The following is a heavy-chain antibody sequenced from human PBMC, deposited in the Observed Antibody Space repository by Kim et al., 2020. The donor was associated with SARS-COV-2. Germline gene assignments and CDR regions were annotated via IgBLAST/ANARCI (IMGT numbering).Heavy chain of an antibody. V-gene: IGHV4-31*03. D-gene: IGHD3-16*02. Sequence: SETLSLTCTVSGGSISSGGYYWSWIRQHPGKGLEWIGYIYYSGSTYYNPSLKSRVTISVDTSKNQFSLKLRSVTAADTAVYYCARGDYDYIWGSYRRFDYWGPGTLVTVSS. J-gene: IGHJ4*02. CDR1: GGSISSGGYY. CDR2: IYYSGST. CDR3: ARGDYDYIWGSYRRFDY.